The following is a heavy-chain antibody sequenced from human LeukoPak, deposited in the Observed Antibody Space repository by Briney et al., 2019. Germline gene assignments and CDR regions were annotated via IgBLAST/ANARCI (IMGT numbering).Heavy chain of an antibody. CDR2: ISHSGGST. D-gene: IGHD1-26*01. J-gene: IGHJ5*02. CDR1: GFTFSSYA. V-gene: IGHV3-23*01. Sequence: GGSLRLSCPASGFTFSSYAMNWVRQAPGKGLEWVSTISHSGGSTYYADSVKGRFTISRDNSKNTLYLQMSSLRAEDTAVYYCAKPIVATNLDWFDPWGQGTLVTVSS. CDR3: AKPIVATNLDWFDP.